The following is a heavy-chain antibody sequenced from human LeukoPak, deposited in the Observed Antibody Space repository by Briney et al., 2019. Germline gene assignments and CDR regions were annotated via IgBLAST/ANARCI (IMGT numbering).Heavy chain of an antibody. CDR2: ISYDGSNK. V-gene: IGHV3-30-3*01. CDR1: GFTFSSYA. Sequence: GRSLRLSCAASGFTFSSYAMHWVRQAPGKGLEWVAVISYDGSNKYYVDSVKGRFTISRDNSKTTLYLQMNSLRAEDTAVYYCARDRVGATLDYWGQGTLVTASS. D-gene: IGHD1-26*01. J-gene: IGHJ4*02. CDR3: ARDRVGATLDY.